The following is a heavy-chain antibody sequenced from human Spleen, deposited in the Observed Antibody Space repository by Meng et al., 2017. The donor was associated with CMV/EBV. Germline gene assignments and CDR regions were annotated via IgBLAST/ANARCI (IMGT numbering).Heavy chain of an antibody. V-gene: IGHV3-23*01. CDR1: GFTFSSYA. Sequence: CAASGFTFSSYAMSWVRQAPGKGLEWVSTISGSGGSTYYADSVKGRFTISRDNSENTLYLQMNSLSAEDTAVYHCAKETSPTKGAFDYWGQGTLVTVSS. CDR2: ISGSGGST. J-gene: IGHJ4*02. CDR3: AKETSPTKGAFDY.